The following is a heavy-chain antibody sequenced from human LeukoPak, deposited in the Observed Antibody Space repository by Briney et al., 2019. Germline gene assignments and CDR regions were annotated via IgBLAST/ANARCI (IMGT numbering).Heavy chain of an antibody. V-gene: IGHV3-7*05. J-gene: IGHJ4*02. CDR1: GFTFSNYW. D-gene: IGHD4-17*01. CDR3: ARGGLMTTVTTF. CDR2: IKQDGSET. Sequence: GGSLRLSCTASGFTFSNYWMSWVRQTPEKGLEWVANIKQDGSETVYVDSVKGRFTISRDNAQSSLYLQMNSLRAEDTAVYYCARGGLMTTVTTFWGQGTLVTVSS.